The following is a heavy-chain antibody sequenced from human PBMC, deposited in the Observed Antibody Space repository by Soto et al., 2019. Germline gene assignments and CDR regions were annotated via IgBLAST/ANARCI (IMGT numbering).Heavy chain of an antibody. CDR1: GGSISSSSYF. D-gene: IGHD2-21*02. CDR3: ARHPSDFWFDP. CDR2: VYYSGST. V-gene: IGHV4-39*01. Sequence: QLQLQESGPGLVKPSETLSLTCSVSGGSISSSSYFWGWIRQPPGKGLEWIGSVYYSGSTYYNPSLKSRVTVSVDTSTNHFSLKLSSVTAADTAVYYCARHPSDFWFDPWGQGTLVTVSS. J-gene: IGHJ5*02.